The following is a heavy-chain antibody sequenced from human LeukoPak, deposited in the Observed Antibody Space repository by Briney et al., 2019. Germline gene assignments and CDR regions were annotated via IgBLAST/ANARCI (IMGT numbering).Heavy chain of an antibody. CDR1: GYTFTSYG. CDR2: ISAYNGNT. J-gene: IGHJ3*02. CDR3: ARDETYYYDSSGYIDAFDI. D-gene: IGHD3-22*01. Sequence: GASVKVSCKASGYTFTSYGISWVRQAPAQGLEWMGWISAYNGNTNYAQKLQGRVTMTTDTSTSTAYMELRSLRSDDTAVYYCARDETYYYDSSGYIDAFDIWGQGTMVTVSS. V-gene: IGHV1-18*01.